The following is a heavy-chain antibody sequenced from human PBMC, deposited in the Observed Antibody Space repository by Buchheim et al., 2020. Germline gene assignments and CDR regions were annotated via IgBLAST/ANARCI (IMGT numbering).Heavy chain of an antibody. J-gene: IGHJ4*02. D-gene: IGHD3-22*01. CDR2: IYHSGST. Sequence: QVQLQESGPGLVKPSGTLSLTCAVSGGSISSSNWWSWVRQPPGKGLEGIGEIYHSGSTNYNPPLKSRVPISVDKSKNKFSLKLSSVTAADTAVYYCARDHDDSSGWTTYYFDYWGQGTL. CDR3: ARDHDDSSGWTTYYFDY. CDR1: GGSISSSNW. V-gene: IGHV4-4*02.